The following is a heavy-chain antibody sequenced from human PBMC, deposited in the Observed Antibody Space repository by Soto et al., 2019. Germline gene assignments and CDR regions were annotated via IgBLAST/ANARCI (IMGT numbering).Heavy chain of an antibody. V-gene: IGHV3-49*03. CDR1: GFTLGDYA. D-gene: IGHD6-6*01. J-gene: IGHJ4*02. Sequence: GGSLRLSCTTSGFTLGDYAMIWLRIVTGGGMARFGDFRSNRYGVSREYAASVKGILIISMDAAKRVVYLQMNSLEPEDAAVYFCARRKYLDYWGQGTLVTVSS. CDR2: FRSNRYGVSR. CDR3: ARRKYLDY.